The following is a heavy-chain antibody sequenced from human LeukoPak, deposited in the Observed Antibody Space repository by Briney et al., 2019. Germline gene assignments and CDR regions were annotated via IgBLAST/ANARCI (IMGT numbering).Heavy chain of an antibody. CDR2: IKQDGSEK. J-gene: IGHJ4*02. CDR1: GFTFSDYG. CDR3: ARDYYFDY. Sequence: GGSLRLSCAASGFTFSDYGMHWVRQAPGKGLEWVANIKQDGSEKYYVDSVKGRFTISRDNAKNSLYLQMNSLRAEDTAVYYCARDYYFDYWGQGTLVTVSS. V-gene: IGHV3-7*01.